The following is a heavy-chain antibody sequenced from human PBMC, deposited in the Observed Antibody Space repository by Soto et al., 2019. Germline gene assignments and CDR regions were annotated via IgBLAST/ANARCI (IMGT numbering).Heavy chain of an antibody. D-gene: IGHD3-10*01. Sequence: QVQLQESGPGLVKPSQTLSLTCTVSGGSISSGGYYWSWIRQHPGKGLEWIGYIYYSGSTYYNPPLKSRVTISVDTSKNQFSLKLSSVTAADTAVYYCARVHMVRGAPNWFDPWGQGTLVTVSS. CDR2: IYYSGST. CDR3: ARVHMVRGAPNWFDP. CDR1: GGSISSGGYY. V-gene: IGHV4-31*03. J-gene: IGHJ5*02.